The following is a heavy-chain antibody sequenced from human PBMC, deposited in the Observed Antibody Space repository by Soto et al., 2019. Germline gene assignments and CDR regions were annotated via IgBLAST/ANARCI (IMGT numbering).Heavy chain of an antibody. Sequence: PSETLSLTCAVYGGSFSGYYWSWIRQPPGKGLEWIGEINHGGSTNYNPSLKSRVTISVDTSKNQFSLKLSSVTAADTAVYYCARGKVVVVPAAIVGRYYYYMDVWGKGTTVTVSS. CDR2: INHGGST. CDR3: ARGKVVVVPAAIVGRYYYYMDV. J-gene: IGHJ6*03. D-gene: IGHD2-2*01. CDR1: GGSFSGYY. V-gene: IGHV4-34*01.